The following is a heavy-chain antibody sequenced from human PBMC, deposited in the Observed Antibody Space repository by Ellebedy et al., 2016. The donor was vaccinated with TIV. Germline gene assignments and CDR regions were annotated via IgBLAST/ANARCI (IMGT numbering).Heavy chain of an antibody. CDR3: ARDPVTIRLGDPEASWYFDL. V-gene: IGHV4-39*07. J-gene: IGHJ2*01. D-gene: IGHD3-16*01. CDR2: IRHSGST. CDR1: GGSISSSSYY. Sequence: SETLSLTCTVSGGSISSSSYYRGWIRQPPGKGLEWIGEIRHSGSTNYNPSLKSRVTVSVDTSKNQFSLKLSSVTAADTAVYYCARDPVTIRLGDPEASWYFDLWGRGTLVSVSS.